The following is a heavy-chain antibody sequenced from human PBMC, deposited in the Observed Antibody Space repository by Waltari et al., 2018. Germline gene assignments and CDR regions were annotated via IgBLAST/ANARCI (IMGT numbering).Heavy chain of an antibody. CDR1: GFNFSNYW. J-gene: IGHJ5*02. CDR2: IYPGDSET. Sequence: EVQLVQSGAEVKKPGESLRISCQGSGFNFSNYWIGWVRQMPGKGLEWMGIIYPGDSETRYSPSFQCQVTMSVDKSIRTAYLQWNSLKASDTAIYYCARHRTRSTLYNWFDPWGQGTQVSVSS. CDR3: ARHRTRSTLYNWFDP. V-gene: IGHV5-51*01. D-gene: IGHD2-15*01.